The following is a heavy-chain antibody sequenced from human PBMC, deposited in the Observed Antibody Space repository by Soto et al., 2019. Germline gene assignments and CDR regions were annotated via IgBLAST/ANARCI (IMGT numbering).Heavy chain of an antibody. J-gene: IGHJ6*02. CDR3: ARSTSSTLNYYYGMDV. CDR1: GFTFSSFG. Sequence: PGGSLRLSCAASGFTFSSFGMHWVRQAPGEGLEWVAVISYDGSTKFYTDSVKGRFTIARDNSKNILYLQMNSLTIEDTAVFYCARSTSSTLNYYYGMDVWGQGTTVTVSS. D-gene: IGHD6-6*01. CDR2: ISYDGSTK. V-gene: IGHV3-30*03.